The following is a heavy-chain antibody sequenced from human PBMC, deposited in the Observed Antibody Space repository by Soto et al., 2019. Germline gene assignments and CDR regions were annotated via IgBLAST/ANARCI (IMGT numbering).Heavy chain of an antibody. V-gene: IGHV4-59*01. CDR1: GGSISSYY. CDR2: IYYSGST. Sequence: SETLSITCTVSGGSISSYYWSWIRQPPGKGLEWIGYIYYSGSTNYNPSLTSRVTLSADTSKNQFSLKLRSVTAADTAVYYCARDAGGPGDYWGQGVLVTVSS. CDR3: ARDAGGPGDY. J-gene: IGHJ4*02. D-gene: IGHD2-15*01.